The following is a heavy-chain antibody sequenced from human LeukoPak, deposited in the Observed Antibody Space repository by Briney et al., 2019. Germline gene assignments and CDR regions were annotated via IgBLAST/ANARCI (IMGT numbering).Heavy chain of an antibody. D-gene: IGHD3-9*01. Sequence: ASVKVSCKASGYTFTTYGISWVRQAPGQGLEWMGWISAYNGNTNYAQKVQGRVTMTTDTSTSTAYMDLRSLRSDDTAVYYCARDGYYDVLTGYLFQHWGQGTLVTVSS. J-gene: IGHJ1*01. CDR1: GYTFTTYG. CDR2: ISAYNGNT. V-gene: IGHV1-18*01. CDR3: ARDGYYDVLTGYLFQH.